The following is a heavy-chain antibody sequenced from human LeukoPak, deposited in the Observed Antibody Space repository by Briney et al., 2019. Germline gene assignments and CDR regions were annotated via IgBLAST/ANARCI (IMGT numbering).Heavy chain of an antibody. V-gene: IGHV1-8*01. CDR3: ARVRIAAAGPIDY. J-gene: IGHJ4*02. CDR2: MNPNSGNT. D-gene: IGHD6-13*01. Sequence: ASVKVSCKASGYTFTSYDINWVRQATGRGLEWMGWMNPNSGNTGYAQKFQGRVTMTRNTSISTAYMELSSLRSEDTAVYYCARVRIAAAGPIDYWGQGTLVTVSS. CDR1: GYTFTSYD.